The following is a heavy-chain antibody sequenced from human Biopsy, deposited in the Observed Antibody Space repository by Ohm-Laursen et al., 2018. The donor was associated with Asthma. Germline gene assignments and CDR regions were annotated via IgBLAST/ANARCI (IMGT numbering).Heavy chain of an antibody. CDR1: GVSISGYF. CDR3: ARHDHRWDTYADF. CDR2: MSYTGST. D-gene: IGHD2-2*01. V-gene: IGHV4-59*01. J-gene: IGHJ4*02. Sequence: SGTLSLTCIVSGVSISGYFWDWIRQSPGKGLEWIGHMSYTGSTNYNPSLESRVTISLDDSKNQFSLHLRSVTAADTAVYYCARHDHRWDTYADFWGQGTLVTVSS.